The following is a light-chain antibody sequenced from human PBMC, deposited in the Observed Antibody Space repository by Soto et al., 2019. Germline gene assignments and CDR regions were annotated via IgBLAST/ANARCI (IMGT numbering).Light chain of an antibody. J-gene: IGLJ2*01. CDR2: DAT. CDR1: SSNVGGYNY. CDR3: CSYAASYTLV. Sequence: QSALTQPRSVSASPGQSVTISCTGTSSNVGGYNYVSWYQQNPGKAPKLMIYDATKRPSGVPDRFSGSKSGNAASLTISGRQAEDEADYYCCSYAASYTLVFGGGTKVTVL. V-gene: IGLV2-11*01.